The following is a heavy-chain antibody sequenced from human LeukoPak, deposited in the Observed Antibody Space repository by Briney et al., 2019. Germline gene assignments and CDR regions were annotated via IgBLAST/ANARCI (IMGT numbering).Heavy chain of an antibody. CDR1: GGTFSSYA. D-gene: IGHD6-19*01. Sequence: SVKVSCKASGGTFSSYAINWVRQAPGQGLEWMGGIIPIFGTSNYAQKFQGRVTITADESTSTAYMELGSLRSEDTAVYYCARDPVSTYSSGSYWEFWGQGTLVTVSS. J-gene: IGHJ4*02. V-gene: IGHV1-69*13. CDR3: ARDPVSTYSSGSYWEF. CDR2: IIPIFGTS.